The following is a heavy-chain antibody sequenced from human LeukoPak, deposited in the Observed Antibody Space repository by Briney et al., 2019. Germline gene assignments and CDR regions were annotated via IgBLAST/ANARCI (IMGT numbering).Heavy chain of an antibody. CDR2: ISWNSGSI. Sequence: PGRSLRLSCAASGFTFDDYAMHWVRHAPGKGLEWVSGISWNSGSIGYADSVKGRFTISRDNAKNSLYLQMNSLRAEDTAVYYCARVSRKDYYDSSGPHVDYWGQGTLVTVSS. CDR1: GFTFDDYA. CDR3: ARVSRKDYYDSSGPHVDY. J-gene: IGHJ4*02. D-gene: IGHD3-22*01. V-gene: IGHV3-9*01.